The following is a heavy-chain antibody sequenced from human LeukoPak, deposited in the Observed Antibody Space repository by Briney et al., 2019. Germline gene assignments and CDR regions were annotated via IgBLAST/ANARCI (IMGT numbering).Heavy chain of an antibody. CDR3: ARDRSEAWDIVVVPAALFGYYYYMDV. V-gene: IGHV4-4*07. D-gene: IGHD2-2*01. J-gene: IGHJ6*03. Sequence: SETLSLTCTVSGGSISSYYWSWIRQPAGKGLEWIGRISTSGSTNYNPSLKSRVTMSVDTSKNQFSLKLSSVTAADTAVYYCARDRSEAWDIVVVPAALFGYYYYMDVWGKGTTVTVSS. CDR2: ISTSGST. CDR1: GGSISSYY.